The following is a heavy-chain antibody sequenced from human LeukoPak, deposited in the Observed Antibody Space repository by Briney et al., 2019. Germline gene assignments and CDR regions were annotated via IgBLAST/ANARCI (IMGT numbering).Heavy chain of an antibody. CDR1: GLTFSSYA. CDR2: ISGSGDST. Sequence: GGSLRLSCAASGLTFSSYAMSWVRQAPGKGLEWVSAISGSGDSTYYGDSVKGRFTISRDNSKNTLYLQMNSLRAEDTAVYYCAKTRPLDSSSWSHGDYWGQGTLVTVSS. J-gene: IGHJ4*02. D-gene: IGHD6-13*01. CDR3: AKTRPLDSSSWSHGDY. V-gene: IGHV3-23*01.